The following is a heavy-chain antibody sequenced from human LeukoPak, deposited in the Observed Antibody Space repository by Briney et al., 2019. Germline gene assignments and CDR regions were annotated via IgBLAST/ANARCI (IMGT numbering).Heavy chain of an antibody. CDR3: ARGGQSRGRKTQNWFDP. Sequence: SETLSLTCTVSGGSISSYYWSWIRQPLGKGLEWIGYIYYSGSTNYNPSLKSRVTISVDTSKNQFSLKLSSVTAADTAVYYCARGGQSRGRKTQNWFDPWGQGTLVTVSS. CDR2: IYYSGST. V-gene: IGHV4-59*01. D-gene: IGHD3-10*01. CDR1: GGSISSYY. J-gene: IGHJ5*02.